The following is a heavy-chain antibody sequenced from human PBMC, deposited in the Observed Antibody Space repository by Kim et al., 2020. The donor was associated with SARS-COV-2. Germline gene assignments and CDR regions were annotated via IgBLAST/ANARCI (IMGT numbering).Heavy chain of an antibody. D-gene: IGHD2-21*02. J-gene: IGHJ4*02. Sequence: SVKGRFTISRDNAKNSLYLQMNSLRDEDTAVYYCARDLNCGGDCYQPFDYWGQGTLVTVSS. V-gene: IGHV3-48*02. CDR3: ARDLNCGGDCYQPFDY.